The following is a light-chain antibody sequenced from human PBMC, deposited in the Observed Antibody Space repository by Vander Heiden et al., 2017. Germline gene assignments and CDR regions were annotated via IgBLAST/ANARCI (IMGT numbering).Light chain of an antibody. Sequence: ENVLTQSPRTLSLSPGERGTLSCRAGQSVDNNYLAWYQQKPGQPPRVLIYAASIRATGVPDRFSGSGSGTDFTLTISRLEPEDFAVYYCQQYAYSPWTFGQGTKVEIK. J-gene: IGKJ1*01. CDR1: QSVDNNY. CDR3: QQYAYSPWT. V-gene: IGKV3-20*01. CDR2: AAS.